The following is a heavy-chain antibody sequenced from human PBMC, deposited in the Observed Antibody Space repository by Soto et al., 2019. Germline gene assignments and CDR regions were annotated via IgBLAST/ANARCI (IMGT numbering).Heavy chain of an antibody. CDR2: INPSGGNT. Sequence: ASVKVSCKASGYSFTSYYMHWVRQAPGQGLEWMGIINPSGGNTRYAQKFQGRVTMTRDTSTSTVYMELSSLRSEDTAVYYCARDSETVTAATYHYYYMDVWGKGTTVTVSS. CDR3: ARDSETVTAATYHYYYMDV. V-gene: IGHV1-46*03. CDR1: GYSFTSYY. J-gene: IGHJ6*03. D-gene: IGHD4-4*01.